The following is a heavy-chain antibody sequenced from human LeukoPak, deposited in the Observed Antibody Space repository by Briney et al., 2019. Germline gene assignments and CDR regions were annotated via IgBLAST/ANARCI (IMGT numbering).Heavy chain of an antibody. Sequence: GSSVKVSCKASGGTFSSYAISWVQQAPGQGLEWMGRIIPILGIANYAQKFQGRVTITADKSTNTAYMELSSLRSKDTAVYFCARGFHRLYGSGSYYNPEFDYWGQGTLVTVSS. CDR3: ARGFHRLYGSGSYYNPEFDY. V-gene: IGHV1-69*04. CDR2: IIPILGIA. D-gene: IGHD3-10*01. CDR1: GGTFSSYA. J-gene: IGHJ4*02.